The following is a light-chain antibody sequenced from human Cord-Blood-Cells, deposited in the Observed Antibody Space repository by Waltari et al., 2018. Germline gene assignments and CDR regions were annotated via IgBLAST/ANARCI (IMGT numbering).Light chain of an antibody. Sequence: QSALTQPAHVSGSPVQSITNSRTGTSSDVGSYNIVSWSHQHPGKAPKLMIYEGSKLPSGVSNRFSGSKSGNTASLTISGLQAEDEADYYCCSYAGSSTFHVLFGGGTKLTVL. J-gene: IGLJ2*01. CDR3: CSYAGSSTFHVL. CDR2: EGS. V-gene: IGLV2-23*03. CDR1: SSDVGSYNI.